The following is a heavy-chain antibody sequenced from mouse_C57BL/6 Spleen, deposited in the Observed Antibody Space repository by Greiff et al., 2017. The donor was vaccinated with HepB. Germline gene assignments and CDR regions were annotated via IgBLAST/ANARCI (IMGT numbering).Heavy chain of an antibody. V-gene: IGHV8-8*01. J-gene: IGHJ4*01. CDR3: ARIEGDYDRGYYAMDY. Sequence: QVTLKVCGPGILQPSQTLSLTCSFSGFSLSTFGMGVGWIRQPSGKGLEWLAHIWWDDDKYYNPALKSRLTISKDTSKNQVFLKIANVDTADTATYYCARIEGDYDRGYYAMDYWGQGTSVTVSS. CDR1: GFSLSTFGMG. CDR2: IWWDDDK. D-gene: IGHD2-4*01.